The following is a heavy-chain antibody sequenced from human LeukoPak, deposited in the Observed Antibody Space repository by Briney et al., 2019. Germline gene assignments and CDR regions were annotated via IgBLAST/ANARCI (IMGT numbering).Heavy chain of an antibody. CDR2: MNPNSGNT. J-gene: IGHJ5*02. Sequence: ASVKVSCKASGYTFTSYDINWVRQATGQGLEWMGWMNPNSGNTGYAQKFQGRVTISRNTSISTAYMELSSLRSEDTAVYYCARLPSQSSEFEESWGQGSLVTVSS. V-gene: IGHV1-8*03. CDR3: ARLPSQSSEFEES. D-gene: IGHD4-11*01. CDR1: GYTFTSYD.